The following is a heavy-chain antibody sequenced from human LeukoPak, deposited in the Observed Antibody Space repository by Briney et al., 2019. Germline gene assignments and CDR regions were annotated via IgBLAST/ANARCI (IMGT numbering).Heavy chain of an antibody. CDR2: IYPDDSET. CDR1: GYRFTTDY. J-gene: IGHJ3*02. V-gene: IGHV5-51*01. D-gene: IGHD3-22*01. Sequence: GESLKISCKASGYRFTTDYIGWVRQMPGKGLEWMGVIYPDDSETNYSPSFQGQVSMSVDKSITTAYLQWSSLKASDTAIYYCARQAYGSHFDAFDIWGQGTMVTVSS. CDR3: ARQAYGSHFDAFDI.